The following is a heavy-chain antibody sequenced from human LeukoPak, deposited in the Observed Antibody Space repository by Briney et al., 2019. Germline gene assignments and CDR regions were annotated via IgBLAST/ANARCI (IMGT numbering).Heavy chain of an antibody. CDR3: TTCEVVVAATAAFDI. J-gene: IGHJ3*02. CDR1: GYTFTSYG. CDR2: ISAYNGNT. Sequence: ASVKVSCKASGYTFTSYGISWVRQAPGQGLEWMGWISAYNGNTNYAQKLQGRVTMTTDTSTSTAYMELRSLRSDDTAVYYCTTCEVVVAATAAFDIWGQGTMVTVSS. V-gene: IGHV1-18*01. D-gene: IGHD2-15*01.